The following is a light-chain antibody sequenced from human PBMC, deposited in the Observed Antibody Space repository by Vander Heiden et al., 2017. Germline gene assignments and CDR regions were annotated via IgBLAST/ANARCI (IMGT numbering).Light chain of an antibody. CDR2: GAF. V-gene: IGKV1-17*01. CDR1: QAIKTN. CDR3: LQYGLYPFS. J-gene: IGKJ4*01. Sequence: TQMTQSPLSLSAFVGDSVTITCRASQAIKTNLAWYQQRPGETPKCLIFGAFTLQTGVPSRFSGSGSGTDFVLTITSLQPEDFGTYYCLQYGLYPFSFGRGTRVEF.